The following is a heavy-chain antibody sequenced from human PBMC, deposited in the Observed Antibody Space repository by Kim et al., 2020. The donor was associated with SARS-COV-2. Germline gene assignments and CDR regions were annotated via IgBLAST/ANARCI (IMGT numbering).Heavy chain of an antibody. V-gene: IGHV3-48*03. D-gene: IGHD3-3*01. CDR2: ISSSGSTI. CDR3: ARRGRSRITIFGVVIARDACDI. Sequence: GGSLRLSCAASGFTFSSYEMNWVRQAPGKGLEWVSYISSSGSTIYYADSVKGRFTISRDNAKNTLYLQMNSLRAEDTAVYYCARRGRSRITIFGVVIARDACDIGGQGTMVTVSS. CDR1: GFTFSSYE. J-gene: IGHJ3*02.